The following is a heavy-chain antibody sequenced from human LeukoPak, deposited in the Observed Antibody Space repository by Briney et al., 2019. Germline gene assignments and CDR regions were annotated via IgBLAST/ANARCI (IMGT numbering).Heavy chain of an antibody. V-gene: IGHV4-34*01. D-gene: IGHD2-8*01. CDR3: ARGYCTNGVCRYFDY. J-gene: IGHJ4*02. Sequence: SETLSLTCAVYGGSLSGYYWSWIRQPPGKGLEWIGEINHSGSTNYNPSLKSRVTISVDTSKNQFSLKLSSVTAADTAVYYCARGYCTNGVCRYFDYWGQGTLVTVSS. CDR1: GGSLSGYY. CDR2: INHSGST.